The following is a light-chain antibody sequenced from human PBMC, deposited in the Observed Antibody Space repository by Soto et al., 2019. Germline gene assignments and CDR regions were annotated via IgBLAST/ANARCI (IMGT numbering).Light chain of an antibody. Sequence: DLQMTQSPSSLSASLGDRVTITCRASQGIRNDLGWYQQKPGKAPKCLISAASSVLSGVPARFSGSGSGTEFTLTISSLQPEDFATYYCLQLNSYPLTFGGGTKVEIK. CDR2: AAS. V-gene: IGKV1-17*01. J-gene: IGKJ4*01. CDR1: QGIRND. CDR3: LQLNSYPLT.